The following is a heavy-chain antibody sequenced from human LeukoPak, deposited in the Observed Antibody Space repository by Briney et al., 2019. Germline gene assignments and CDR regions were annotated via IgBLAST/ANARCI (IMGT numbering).Heavy chain of an antibody. CDR2: IYYSGST. CDR3: ARHVEIAVAGPIDY. D-gene: IGHD6-19*01. CDR1: GGSISSSRDY. V-gene: IGHV4-39*01. J-gene: IGHJ4*02. Sequence: PSETLSLTCAVSGGSISSSRDYWGWLRQPPGKGLEWIGSIYYSGSTYYNPSLKSRVTIPVDTSKNQFSLKLSSVTAADTAVYYCARHVEIAVAGPIDYWGQGTLVTVSS.